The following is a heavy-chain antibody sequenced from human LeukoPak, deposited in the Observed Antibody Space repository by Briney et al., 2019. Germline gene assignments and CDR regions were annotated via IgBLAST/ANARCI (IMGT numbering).Heavy chain of an antibody. CDR3: AKVFYPAAGTGRVDFPFDY. Sequence: PGGSLRLSCAASRFIFDNYGMTWVRQAPGKGLEWVSSISGSGGSTYYADSVKGRFTISRDNSKTTLYLQMNSLRAEDTAVYYCAKVFYPAAGTGRVDFPFDYWGQGTLVTVSS. D-gene: IGHD6-13*01. CDR1: RFIFDNYG. CDR2: ISGSGGST. V-gene: IGHV3-23*01. J-gene: IGHJ4*02.